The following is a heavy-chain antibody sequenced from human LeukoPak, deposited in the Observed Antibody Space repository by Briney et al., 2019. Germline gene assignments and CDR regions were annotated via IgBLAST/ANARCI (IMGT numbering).Heavy chain of an antibody. CDR1: GYTFTSYD. CDR3: AASIVVVPAAIQNRLYYYYYYGMDV. V-gene: IGHV7-4-1*02. D-gene: IGHD2-2*01. Sequence: ASVKVSCKASGYTFTSYDINWVRQAPGQGLEWMGWINTNTGNPTYAEGLTGRFVFSLDTSVSTAYLQISSLKAEDTAVYYCAASIVVVPAAIQNRLYYYYYYGMDVWGKGTTVTVSS. J-gene: IGHJ6*04. CDR2: INTNTGNP.